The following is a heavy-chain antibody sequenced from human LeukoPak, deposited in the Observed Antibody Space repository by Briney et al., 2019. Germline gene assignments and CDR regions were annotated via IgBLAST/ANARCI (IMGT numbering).Heavy chain of an antibody. CDR3: ARGYDVAAPPDY. Sequence: PGGSLRPSCAVSGFTFSAYWMSWVRQAPGKGLEWVSGINWNGGSTGYADSVKGRFTISRDNAKNSLYLQMNSLRAEDTALYYCARGYDVAAPPDYWGQGTLVTVSS. CDR1: GFTFSAYW. V-gene: IGHV3-20*04. CDR2: INWNGGST. D-gene: IGHD6-6*01. J-gene: IGHJ4*02.